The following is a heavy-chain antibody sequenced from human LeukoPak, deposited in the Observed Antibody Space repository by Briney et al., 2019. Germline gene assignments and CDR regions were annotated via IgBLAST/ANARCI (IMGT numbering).Heavy chain of an antibody. V-gene: IGHV3-53*01. CDR1: WFTVITND. Sequence: GGSLRLSCAASWFTVITNDMTWVRQAPGKGLECVSVLYSDGNTKYADSVQGRFTISRDNSKNTLYLEMNSLSPDDTAVYYCARGVEPLAANTLAYWGQGTLVTVSS. CDR3: ARGVEPLAANTLAY. CDR2: LYSDGNT. J-gene: IGHJ4*02. D-gene: IGHD1-14*01.